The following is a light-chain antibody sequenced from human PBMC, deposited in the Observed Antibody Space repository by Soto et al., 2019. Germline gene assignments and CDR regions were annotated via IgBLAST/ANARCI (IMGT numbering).Light chain of an antibody. CDR2: KTS. CDR3: QQYIGFPRK. CDR1: ESFSTW. V-gene: IGKV1-5*03. J-gene: IGKJ1*01. Sequence: DLQLTQPPSTLSASVGDRVTITCRACESFSTWLAWYQQKPGKAPKLLSYKTSTFENGVTSRFSGSGSWTEFNLTISSLQPDDFATYYCQQYIGFPRKFGKGTKVEIK.